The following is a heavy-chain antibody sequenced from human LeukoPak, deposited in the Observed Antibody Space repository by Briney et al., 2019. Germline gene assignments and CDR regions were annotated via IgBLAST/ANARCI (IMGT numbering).Heavy chain of an antibody. CDR2: ISSSSSYI. CDR3: ARSGATTMIVVVITQIDY. J-gene: IGHJ4*02. V-gene: IGHV3-21*01. D-gene: IGHD3-22*01. CDR1: GFTFSSYS. Sequence: GGSLRLSCGASGFTFSSYSMNWVRQAPGEGLEWVSSISSSSSYIYYADSVKGRFTISRDNARNSLYLQMNSLRAEDTAVYYCARSGATTMIVVVITQIDYWGQGTLVTVSS.